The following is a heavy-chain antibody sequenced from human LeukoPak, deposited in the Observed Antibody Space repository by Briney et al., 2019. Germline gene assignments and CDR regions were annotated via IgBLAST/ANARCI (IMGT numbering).Heavy chain of an antibody. Sequence: GGSLRLSCAASGFTFDDYAMHWVRQAPGKGLEWVSGISWNSGSIGYADSVKGRFTISRDNAKNSLYLQMNSLRAEDMALYYCAKDINRTVTQYAFDIWGQGTMVTVSS. CDR1: GFTFDDYA. J-gene: IGHJ3*02. D-gene: IGHD4-17*01. V-gene: IGHV3-9*03. CDR3: AKDINRTVTQYAFDI. CDR2: ISWNSGSI.